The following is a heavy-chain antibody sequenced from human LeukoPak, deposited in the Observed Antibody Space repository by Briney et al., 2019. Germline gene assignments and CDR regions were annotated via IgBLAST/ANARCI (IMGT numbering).Heavy chain of an antibody. J-gene: IGHJ3*02. CDR3: TTDATGIVVVPAAIHDDAFDI. Sequence: GGSLRLSCAASGFTFSNSGMSWVRQAPGKGLEWVARINSKTDSGSTDYAARGIGRFTISRDNSKNTLYLQMHSLKTEDTAVYYCTTDATGIVVVPAAIHDDAFDIWGQGTMVTVSS. CDR2: INSKTDSGST. V-gene: IGHV3-15*01. CDR1: GFTFSNSG. D-gene: IGHD2-2*02.